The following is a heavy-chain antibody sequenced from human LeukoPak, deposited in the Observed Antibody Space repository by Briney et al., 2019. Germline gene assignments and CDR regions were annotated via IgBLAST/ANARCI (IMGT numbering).Heavy chain of an antibody. V-gene: IGHV3-33*01. J-gene: IGHJ4*02. CDR3: ARDPDSYSSSYYFDY. Sequence: PGRSLRLSCAASGFTFSSYGMHWVRQAPGMGLEWVAVIWYDGSNKYYADSVKGRFTISRDNSKNTLYLQMNSLRAEDTAVYYCARDPDSYSSSYYFDYWGQGTLVTVSS. D-gene: IGHD6-13*01. CDR1: GFTFSSYG. CDR2: IWYDGSNK.